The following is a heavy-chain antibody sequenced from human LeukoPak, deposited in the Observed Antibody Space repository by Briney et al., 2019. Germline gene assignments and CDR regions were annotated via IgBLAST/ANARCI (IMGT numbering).Heavy chain of an antibody. D-gene: IGHD6-19*01. CDR3: AKTTVGYSSGRYPGWPADC. CDR1: GFTFNTYA. J-gene: IGHJ4*02. V-gene: IGHV3-23*01. CDR2: ICGSGGCT. Sequence: AGGSLRLSCEASGFTFNTYAIYWVRQAPGKGLEWVSGICGSGGCTYYADSVKGRFTISRDNSKNTVYLQMNSLTADGTAVYYCAKTTVGYSSGRYPGWPADCWGQGTLVTVSS.